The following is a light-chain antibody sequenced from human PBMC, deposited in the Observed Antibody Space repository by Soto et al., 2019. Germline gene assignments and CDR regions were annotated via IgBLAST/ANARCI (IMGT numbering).Light chain of an antibody. CDR3: HQYGSAPGT. CDR2: AAT. V-gene: IGKV3-20*01. CDR1: QSVYKNC. J-gene: IGKJ2*01. Sequence: DIVLTQSPGTLSLSPGERATLSCRTSQSVYKNCLAWYQQKAGQAPRLLIYAATSRATDIPDRFSGSGSGADFTLAINGLEPEDSAVYYCHQYGSAPGTFGQGTKLEIK.